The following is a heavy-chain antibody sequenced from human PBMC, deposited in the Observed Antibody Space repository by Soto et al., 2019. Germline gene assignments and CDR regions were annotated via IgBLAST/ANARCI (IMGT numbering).Heavy chain of an antibody. J-gene: IGHJ6*02. Sequence: QVQLVESGGGVVQPGRSLRLSCAASGFTFSSYGMHWVRQAPGKGLEWVAVISYDGSNKYYADSVKGRFTISRDNSKNTLYLQKNSLRAEDTAVYYWSTDQVVVVTNYYYGMDVWGQWPTVTVSS. CDR1: GFTFSSYG. V-gene: IGHV3-30*03. CDR3: STDQVVVVTNYYYGMDV. D-gene: IGHD3-22*01. CDR2: ISYDGSNK.